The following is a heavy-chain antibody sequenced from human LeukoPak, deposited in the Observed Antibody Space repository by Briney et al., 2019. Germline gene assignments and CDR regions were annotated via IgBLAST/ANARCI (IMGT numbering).Heavy chain of an antibody. CDR1: GFTFSSYE. Sequence: GGSLRLSCAASGFTFSSYEMNWVRQAPGKGLEWVSYISSSSATIYYADSVKGRFTISRDNAKNSLYLQMNSRRAEDTAVYYCASLYGSGPNWFDPWGQGTLVTVSS. D-gene: IGHD3-10*01. V-gene: IGHV3-48*01. CDR3: ASLYGSGPNWFDP. CDR2: ISSSSATI. J-gene: IGHJ5*02.